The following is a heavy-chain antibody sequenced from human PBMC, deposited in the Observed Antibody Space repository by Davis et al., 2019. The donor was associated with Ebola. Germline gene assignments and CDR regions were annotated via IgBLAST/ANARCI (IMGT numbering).Heavy chain of an antibody. D-gene: IGHD3-22*01. J-gene: IGHJ3*02. CDR3: ARSESHYYDSGPGAFDI. V-gene: IGHV4-30-4*01. Sequence: PSETLSLTCTVSGGSISSGDYYWSWIRQPPGKGLEWIGYIYYSGSTYYNPSLKSRVTISVDTSKNQFSLKLSSVTAADTAVYYCARSESHYYDSGPGAFDIWGQGTMVTVSS. CDR1: GGSISSGDYY. CDR2: IYYSGST.